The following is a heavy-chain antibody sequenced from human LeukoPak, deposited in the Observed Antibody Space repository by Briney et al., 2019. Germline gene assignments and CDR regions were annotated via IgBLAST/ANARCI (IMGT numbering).Heavy chain of an antibody. D-gene: IGHD3-22*01. V-gene: IGHV3-33*01. J-gene: IGHJ6*02. CDR2: IWYDGSNK. Sequence: PGGSPRLSCAASGFTFSSYGMHWVRQAPGKGLEWVAVIWYDGSNKYYADSVKGRFTISRDNSKNTLYLQMNSLRAEDTAVYYCARDTDSSGYYWDYYYYYGMDVWGQGTTVTVSS. CDR1: GFTFSSYG. CDR3: ARDTDSSGYYWDYYYYYGMDV.